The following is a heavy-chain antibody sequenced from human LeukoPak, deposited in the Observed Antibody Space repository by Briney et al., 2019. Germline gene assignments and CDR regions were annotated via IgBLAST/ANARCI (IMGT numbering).Heavy chain of an antibody. Sequence: PSETLSLTCAVSGYSISSGYYWGWTRQPPGKGLEWIGSNNHSGSTYDTPSHKRRDTISVDASTNQLPLKLSSVTAADTAVYYCARWGAAGTDYWGQGTLVTVSS. J-gene: IGHJ4*02. CDR2: NNHSGST. V-gene: IGHV4-38-2*01. CDR3: ARWGAAGTDY. CDR1: GYSISSGYY. D-gene: IGHD6-13*01.